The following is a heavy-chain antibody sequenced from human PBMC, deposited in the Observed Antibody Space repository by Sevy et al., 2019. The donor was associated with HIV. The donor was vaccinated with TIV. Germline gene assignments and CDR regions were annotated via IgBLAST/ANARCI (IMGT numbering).Heavy chain of an antibody. Sequence: ASVKVSCKASGGTFSSYAISWVRQAPGQGLEWMGGIIPIFGTANYAQKFQGRVTITADESTSTAYTELSSLRSEDTAVYYWARGAHRVRLGELSSPLDYWGQGTLVTVSS. V-gene: IGHV1-69*13. D-gene: IGHD3-16*02. CDR2: IIPIFGTA. J-gene: IGHJ4*02. CDR3: ARGAHRVRLGELSSPLDY. CDR1: GGTFSSYA.